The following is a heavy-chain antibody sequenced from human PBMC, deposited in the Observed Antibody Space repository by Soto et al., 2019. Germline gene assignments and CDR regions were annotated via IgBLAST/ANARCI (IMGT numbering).Heavy chain of an antibody. D-gene: IGHD2-8*01. Sequence: GGSLRLSCAASGFTFSDYYMSWIRQAPGKGLEWVSYIGPSSSYTNYADSVKGRFTISRDNTKNSLYLQMNSLRAEDTAVYYCARVVRLMLYSDYWGQGTLVTVSS. CDR2: IGPSSSYT. CDR1: GFTFSDYY. V-gene: IGHV3-11*06. CDR3: ARVVRLMLYSDY. J-gene: IGHJ4*02.